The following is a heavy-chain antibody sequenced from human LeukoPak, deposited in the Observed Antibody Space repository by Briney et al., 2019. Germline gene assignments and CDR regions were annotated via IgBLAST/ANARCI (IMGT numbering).Heavy chain of an antibody. CDR2: IVVGSGNT. D-gene: IGHD3-22*01. CDR1: GFTFTSSA. V-gene: IGHV1-58*01. Sequence: GASVKVSCTASGFTFTSSAVQWVRQARGQRLEWIGWIVVGSGNTNYAQKFQERVTITRDMSTSTAYMELGSLRSEDTAVYYCAAEFGGYYYNLHYWGQGTLVTVSS. CDR3: AAEFGGYYYNLHY. J-gene: IGHJ4*02.